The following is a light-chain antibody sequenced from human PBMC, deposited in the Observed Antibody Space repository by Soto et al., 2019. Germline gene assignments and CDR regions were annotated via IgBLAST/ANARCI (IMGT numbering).Light chain of an antibody. V-gene: IGKV1-39*01. CDR3: QESYTGPAVS. CDR1: QNIDNY. CDR2: ATS. Sequence: DIQMTQSPSSLSASLGDRVTITCRASQNIDNYLNWYQHKPGKAPKLLIYATSTLQSGVPSRFSGSGSGTEFTLTISSLQPEDFENYFCQESYTGPAVSFGGGTKVDIK. J-gene: IGKJ4*01.